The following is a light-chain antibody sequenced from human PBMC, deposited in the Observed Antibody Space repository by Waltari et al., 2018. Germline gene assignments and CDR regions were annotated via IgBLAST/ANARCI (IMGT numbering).Light chain of an antibody. CDR2: EDD. J-gene: IGLJ2*01. Sequence: NFILTQPPSVSASPGTTVTISCTRSSGGIAKNYVQWYQQRPGSVPITVIFEDDQRPSGVPDRFSGSIDSSSDSASLTISDLRAEDEADYYCQSSDSTDVVFGGGTKLTVL. V-gene: IGLV6-57*03. CDR3: QSSDSTDVV. CDR1: SGGIAKNY.